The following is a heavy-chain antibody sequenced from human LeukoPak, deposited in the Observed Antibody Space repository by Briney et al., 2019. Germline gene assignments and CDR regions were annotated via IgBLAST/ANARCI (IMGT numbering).Heavy chain of an antibody. V-gene: IGHV5-51*01. CDR3: ARLGDSGSFYKGGMDV. CDR1: GYSFSSYW. J-gene: IGHJ6*02. CDR2: IYPGDSDT. D-gene: IGHD3-10*01. Sequence: GESLKISCKGSGYSFSSYWIGWVRQMPGKGLEWMGIIYPGDSDTRYSPSFQGQVTISADKSNSTAYLQWSSLKASDTAMHYCARLGDSGSFYKGGMDVWGQGITVTVSS.